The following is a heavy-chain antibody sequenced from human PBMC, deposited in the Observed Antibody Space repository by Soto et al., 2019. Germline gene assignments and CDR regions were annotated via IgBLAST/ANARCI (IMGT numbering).Heavy chain of an antibody. V-gene: IGHV4-34*01. CDR1: GGSFSGYY. CDR3: GAPYLCSSSSDWFDP. Sequence: QVQLQQWGAGLLKPSETLSLTCAVYGGSFSGYYWSWIRQPPGKGLEWIGEINHSGSTNYNPSLKSRVTISVDTSKNQFSLKLSSVTAADTAVYYCGAPYLCSSSSDWFDPWGQGTLVTVSS. J-gene: IGHJ5*02. D-gene: IGHD6-6*01. CDR2: INHSGST.